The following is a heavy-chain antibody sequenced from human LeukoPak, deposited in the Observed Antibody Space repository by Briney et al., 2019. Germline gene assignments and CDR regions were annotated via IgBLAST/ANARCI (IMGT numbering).Heavy chain of an antibody. CDR1: GYTFTSYY. V-gene: IGHV1-46*01. CDR2: INPSGGST. J-gene: IGHJ4*02. CDR3: AVGGYSYGYDFDY. Sequence: ASVKVSCKASGYTFTSYYMHWVRQAPGQGLEWMGIINPSGGSTSYAQKFQGRVTMTRDTSTRTVYMELRSLRSEDTAVYYCAVGGYSYGYDFDYWGQGTLVTVSS. D-gene: IGHD5-18*01.